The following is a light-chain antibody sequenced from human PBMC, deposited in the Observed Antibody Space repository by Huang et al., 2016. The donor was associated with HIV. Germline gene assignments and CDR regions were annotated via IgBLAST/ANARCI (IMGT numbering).Light chain of an antibody. V-gene: IGKV3-11*01. J-gene: IGKJ2*01. CDR1: QSVSSY. CDR2: DAS. Sequence: EIVLTQSPATLSLSPGERATLSCRASQSVSSYLAWYQQKPGQAPRLLIYDASNRATGIPARCSGSGSGTDFTLTISSLEPEDCAVYYCQQRSNWPPYTFGQGTKVEIK. CDR3: QQRSNWPPYT.